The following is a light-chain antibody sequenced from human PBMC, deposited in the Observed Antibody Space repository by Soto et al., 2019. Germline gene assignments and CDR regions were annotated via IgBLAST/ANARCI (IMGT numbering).Light chain of an antibody. CDR1: QSVSSSY. Sequence: EIVLTQSPGTLSLSPGERATLSCRASQSVSSSYLAWYQQKPGQAPRLLIYGASNRATGIPDRFSGSGSGTDFTLTITRLEPEDLAVYYCQQYGSSPRTFGRRTKVDIK. CDR2: GAS. V-gene: IGKV3-20*01. J-gene: IGKJ1*01. CDR3: QQYGSSPRT.